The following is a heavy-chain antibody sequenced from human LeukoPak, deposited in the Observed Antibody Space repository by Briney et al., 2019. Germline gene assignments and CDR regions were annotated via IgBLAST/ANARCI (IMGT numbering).Heavy chain of an antibody. Sequence: SETLSLTCAVYGGSFSGYYWSWIRQPAGKGLEWIGRIYTSGSTNYNPSLKSRVAMSVDTSKNQFSLKLNSVTAADTAVYYCARVPAAWSNWFDPWGLGTLVTVSS. D-gene: IGHD2-2*01. CDR2: IYTSGST. CDR1: GGSFSGYY. J-gene: IGHJ5*02. CDR3: ARVPAAWSNWFDP. V-gene: IGHV4-59*10.